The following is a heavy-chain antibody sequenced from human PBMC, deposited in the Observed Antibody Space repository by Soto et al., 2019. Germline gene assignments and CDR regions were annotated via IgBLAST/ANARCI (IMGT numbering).Heavy chain of an antibody. V-gene: IGHV1-69*06. Sequence: SVKVSCKASGCTFSSYAISWVRQAPGQGLEWMGGIIPIFGTANYAQKFQGRVTITADKSTSTAYMELSSPRSEDTAVYYCARTSIAVAGTYYYYGMDVWGQGTTVTVS. CDR1: GCTFSSYA. J-gene: IGHJ6*02. CDR3: ARTSIAVAGTYYYYGMDV. D-gene: IGHD6-19*01. CDR2: IIPIFGTA.